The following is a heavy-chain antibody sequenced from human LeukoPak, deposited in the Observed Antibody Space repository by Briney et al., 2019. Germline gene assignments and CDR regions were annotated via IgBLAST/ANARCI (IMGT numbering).Heavy chain of an antibody. CDR2: INPNSGNT. CDR1: GYIFTGYY. D-gene: IGHD6-19*01. J-gene: IGHJ4*02. CDR3: ARDLKRGYSSGRYSWGTGSSNDY. V-gene: IGHV1-2*02. Sequence: ASVKVSCKASGYIFTGYYMHWVRQAPGQGLEWMGWINPNSGNTNYAQKFQGRVTMTRDTSISTAYMELRSLRSDDTAVYYCARDLKRGYSSGRYSWGTGSSNDYWGQGTLVTVSS.